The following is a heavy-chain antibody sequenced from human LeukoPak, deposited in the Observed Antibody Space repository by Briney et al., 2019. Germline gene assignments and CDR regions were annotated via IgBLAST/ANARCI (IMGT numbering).Heavy chain of an antibody. CDR3: ARGDPRGTAVAGEYYYYYGMDV. J-gene: IGHJ6*02. CDR1: GGTFSSYS. CDR2: IIPIFGTA. V-gene: IGHV1-69*13. D-gene: IGHD6-19*01. Sequence: SVKVSCKASGGTFSSYSISWVRQAPGQGLEWMGGIIPIFGTANYAQKFQGRVTITADESTSTAYMELSSLRSEDTAVYYCARGDPRGTAVAGEYYYYYGMDVWGQGTTVTVSS.